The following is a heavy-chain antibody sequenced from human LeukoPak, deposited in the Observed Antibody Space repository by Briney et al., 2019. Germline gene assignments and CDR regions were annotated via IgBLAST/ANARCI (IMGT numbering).Heavy chain of an antibody. CDR3: ARDTSSIAAAARSHFDY. CDR1: GYTFTTYG. J-gene: IGHJ4*02. Sequence: ASVKVSCKASGYTFTTYGITWVRQAPGQGLEWMGWISAYNGNTNYAQKLQGRVTMTTDASTSTAYMELRSLRSDDTAVYYCARDTSSIAAAARSHFDYWGQETLVTVSS. CDR2: ISAYNGNT. D-gene: IGHD6-13*01. V-gene: IGHV1-18*01.